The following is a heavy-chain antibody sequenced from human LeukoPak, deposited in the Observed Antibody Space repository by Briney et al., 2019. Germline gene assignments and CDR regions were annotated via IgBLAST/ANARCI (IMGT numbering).Heavy chain of an antibody. J-gene: IGHJ4*02. V-gene: IGHV1-46*01. CDR1: GYTFASYY. D-gene: IGHD1-1*01. CDR3: ATTGTDRKTPDY. Sequence: ASVKVSRKASGYTFASYYMHWVRQAPGQGLEWMGIINPSGGSTSYAQKFQGRVTMTRDMSTSTVYMELSSLRSEDTAVYYCATTGTDRKTPDYWGQGTLVTVSS. CDR2: INPSGGST.